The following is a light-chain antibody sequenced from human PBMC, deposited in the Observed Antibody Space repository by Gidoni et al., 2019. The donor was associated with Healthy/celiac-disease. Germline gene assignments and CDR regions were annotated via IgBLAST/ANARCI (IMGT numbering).Light chain of an antibody. Sequence: EIVMTQSPATLAVSPGERATLSCRASQRVSSNIAWYQQKPGQAPRLLIYCASTRATGIPARFSGSGSGTEFTLTISSLQSEDFSVYYCQQYNNWPPWTFGQGTKVEIK. CDR3: QQYNNWPPWT. V-gene: IGKV3-15*01. CDR2: CAS. J-gene: IGKJ1*01. CDR1: QRVSSN.